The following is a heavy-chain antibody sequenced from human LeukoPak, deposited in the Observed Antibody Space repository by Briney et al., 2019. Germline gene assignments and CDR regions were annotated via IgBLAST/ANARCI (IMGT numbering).Heavy chain of an antibody. Sequence: ASVKVSCKASGYTFTGYYMHWVRQAPGQGLEWMGWINPNSGGTNYAQKFQGRVTMTRDTSISTAYMELSRLRSDDTAVYYCARGGTTYYYGSSGYHDLDYWGQGTLITVSS. CDR1: GYTFTGYY. CDR2: INPNSGGT. D-gene: IGHD3-22*01. CDR3: ARGGTTYYYGSSGYHDLDY. V-gene: IGHV1-2*02. J-gene: IGHJ4*02.